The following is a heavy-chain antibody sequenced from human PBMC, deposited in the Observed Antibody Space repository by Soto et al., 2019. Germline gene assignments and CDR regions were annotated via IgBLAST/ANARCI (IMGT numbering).Heavy chain of an antibody. CDR2: TSYDGSNK. Sequence: QLQLVESGGGVVQPGTSLRLSCAASGFRFKSFVMHWVRQAPGKGLEWVAFTSYDGSNKDYGDSVKGRFTVSRDNSQNTLLLQMDFLRPEVTALYYCARWGTTGGFDLWGQGTLVSVSS. CDR3: ARWGTTGGFDL. D-gene: IGHD3-16*01. V-gene: IGHV3-30*19. J-gene: IGHJ4*02. CDR1: GFRFKSFV.